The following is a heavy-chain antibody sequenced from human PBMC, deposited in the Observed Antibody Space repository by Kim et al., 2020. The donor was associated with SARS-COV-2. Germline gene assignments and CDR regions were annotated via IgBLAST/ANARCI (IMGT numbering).Heavy chain of an antibody. Sequence: TSDAQKFQGRVTMTRDTSTSTVYMELSSLRSEDTAVYYCARAKWLVVDYWGQGTLVTVSS. D-gene: IGHD6-19*01. CDR3: ARAKWLVVDY. CDR2: T. V-gene: IGHV1-46*01. J-gene: IGHJ4*02.